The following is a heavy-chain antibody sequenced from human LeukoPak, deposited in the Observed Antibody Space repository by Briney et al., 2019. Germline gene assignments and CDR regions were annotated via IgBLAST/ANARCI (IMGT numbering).Heavy chain of an antibody. Sequence: GRSLRLSCAASGFTFSWYGMHWVRQAPGKGLEWVAVISYDGSNKYYADSVKGRFTISRDNAKNSLYLQMNSLRAEDTAVYYCARLTTTVTTPFDYWGQGTLVTVSS. CDR3: ARLTTTVTTPFDY. J-gene: IGHJ4*02. V-gene: IGHV3-30*03. CDR1: GFTFSWYG. D-gene: IGHD4-17*01. CDR2: ISYDGSNK.